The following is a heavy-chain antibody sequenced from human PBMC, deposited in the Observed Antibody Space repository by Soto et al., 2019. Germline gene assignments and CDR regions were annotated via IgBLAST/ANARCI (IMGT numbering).Heavy chain of an antibody. CDR2: INSDGSST. J-gene: IGHJ6*02. Sequence: PGGSLRLSCAASGFTFSSYGMHWVRQAPGKGLVWVSRINSDGSSTSYADSVKGRFTISRDNAKNTLYLQMNSLRAEDTAVYYCAGSGSYRYYGMDVWGQGTTVTVSS. CDR3: AGSGSYRYYGMDV. D-gene: IGHD3-10*01. V-gene: IGHV3-74*01. CDR1: GFTFSSYG.